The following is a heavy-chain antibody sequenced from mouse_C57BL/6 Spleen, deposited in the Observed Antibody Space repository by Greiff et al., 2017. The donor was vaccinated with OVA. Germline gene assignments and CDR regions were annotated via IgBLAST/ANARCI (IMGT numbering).Heavy chain of an antibody. CDR1: GFTFSDYG. CDR2: ISSGRSTI. D-gene: IGHD1-1*01. J-gene: IGHJ1*03. CDR3: ARGYYYGSGYFDV. V-gene: IGHV5-17*01. Sequence: EVMLVESGGGLVKPGGSLKLSCAASGFTFSDYGMHWVRQAPEKGLEWVAYISSGRSTIYYADTVKGRFTISRDNAKNTLFLQMTSLRSEETAMYYCARGYYYGSGYFDVWGTGTTVTVSS.